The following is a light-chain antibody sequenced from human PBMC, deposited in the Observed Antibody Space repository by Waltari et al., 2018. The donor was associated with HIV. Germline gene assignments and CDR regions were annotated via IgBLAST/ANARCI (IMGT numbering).Light chain of an antibody. Sequence: QSALTQPASVSGSPGQSLTISCTGTSSDVGGYNHVSWYQQHPATAPKVIIYDVSNRPSGVSNRFSGSKSGNTASLTISGLQAEDEADYYCTSYTTINTYVFGTGTKVTVL. V-gene: IGLV2-14*03. CDR3: TSYTTINTYV. CDR1: SSDVGGYNH. J-gene: IGLJ1*01. CDR2: DVS.